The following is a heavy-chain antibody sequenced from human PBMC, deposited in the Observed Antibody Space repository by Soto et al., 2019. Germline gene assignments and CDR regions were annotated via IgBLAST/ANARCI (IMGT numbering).Heavy chain of an antibody. CDR2: ISSSGSTI. CDR1: GFTFSSYE. V-gene: IGHV3-48*03. Sequence: PGGSLRLSCAASGFTFSSYEMNCVRHSPGKGLEWVSYISSSGSTIYYADSVKGRFTISRDNAKNSLYLQMKSLRAEDTAVYYCARDLVSENRDNYVKQLDYFDYWGEATLVTVSS. D-gene: IGHD1-1*01. CDR3: ARDLVSENRDNYVKQLDYFDY. J-gene: IGHJ4*02.